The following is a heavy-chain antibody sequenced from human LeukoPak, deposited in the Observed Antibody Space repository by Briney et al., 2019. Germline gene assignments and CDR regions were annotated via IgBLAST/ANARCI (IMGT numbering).Heavy chain of an antibody. CDR2: IYYSGST. D-gene: IGHD5-12*01. V-gene: IGHV4-39*01. CDR1: GDSISSSSSY. J-gene: IGHJ4*02. Sequence: PSETLSLTCTVSGDSISSSSSYWGWIRQPPGKGLEWIGSIYYSGSTYYNPSLKSRVTISVDTSKSQFSLKRNSVTAADTAVYYCARHTVWVGYDWGQGTLVTVSS. CDR3: ARHTVWVGYD.